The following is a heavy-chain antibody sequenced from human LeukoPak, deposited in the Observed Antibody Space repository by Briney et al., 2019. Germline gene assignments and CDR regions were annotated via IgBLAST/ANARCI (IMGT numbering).Heavy chain of an antibody. D-gene: IGHD3-16*02. CDR1: RFTFSSYA. CDR3: AKERRGENVWGSYRDAFDM. J-gene: IGHJ3*02. V-gene: IGHV3-23*01. Sequence: PGGSLRLSCAASRFTFSSYAMTWVRQAPGKGLEWVSGISGSGGSTYYADSVKGRFTISRDNSKNTLYLQMNSLRAEDTAVYYCAKERRGENVWGSYRDAFDMWGQGTMVTVSS. CDR2: ISGSGGST.